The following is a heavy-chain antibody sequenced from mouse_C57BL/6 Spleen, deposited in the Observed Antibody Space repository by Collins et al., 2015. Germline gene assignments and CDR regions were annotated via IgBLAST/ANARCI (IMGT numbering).Heavy chain of an antibody. Sequence: QVQLQQPGAELVRPGTSVKLSCKASGYTFTSYWMHWVKQRPGQGLEWIGVIDPSDSYTNYNQKFKGKATLTVDTSSSTAYMQLSSLTSEDSAVYYCARKEISGFYAMDYWGQGTSVTVSS. D-gene: IGHD3-2*02. V-gene: IGHV1-59*01. CDR3: ARKEISGFYAMDY. CDR1: GYTFTSYW. CDR2: IDPSDSYT. J-gene: IGHJ4*01.